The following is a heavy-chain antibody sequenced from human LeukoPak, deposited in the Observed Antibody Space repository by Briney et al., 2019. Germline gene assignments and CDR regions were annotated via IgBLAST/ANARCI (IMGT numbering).Heavy chain of an antibody. V-gene: IGHV4-4*07. Sequence: KTSETLSLTCTVSGGSITSYYWTYIRQPAGKGLEWFGRIHTSGSTNYNPSLKSRVTMSVDTSKNQFSLNLSSVTAADTAMYYCAREFSGTSIAARVFDSWGQGTLVTVSS. CDR3: AREFSGTSIAARVFDS. J-gene: IGHJ4*02. D-gene: IGHD6-6*01. CDR2: IHTSGST. CDR1: GGSITSYY.